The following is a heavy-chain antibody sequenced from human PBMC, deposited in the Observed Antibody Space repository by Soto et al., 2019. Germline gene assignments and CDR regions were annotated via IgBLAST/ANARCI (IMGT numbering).Heavy chain of an antibody. CDR3: ARDSLTGNYFDP. D-gene: IGHD1-7*01. V-gene: IGHV4-30-2*01. CDR1: GGSISSGVYS. Sequence: SETLSLTYAVSGGSISSGVYSWSWIRQPPGKGLEWIGYIYHSGYTSYNPSLKNRVTISVDKSKNQFSLTLSFVTAADTAVYYCARDSLTGNYFDPWGQGTLVTVSS. J-gene: IGHJ5*02. CDR2: IYHSGYT.